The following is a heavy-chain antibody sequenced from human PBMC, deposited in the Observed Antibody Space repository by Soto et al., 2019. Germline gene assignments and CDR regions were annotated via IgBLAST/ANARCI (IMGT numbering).Heavy chain of an antibody. V-gene: IGHV2-70*01. CDR3: ARTPSPPYDSRVYNFDY. CDR1: GFSLSTSGMC. CDR2: IDWDDDK. D-gene: IGHD3-22*01. Sequence: GPTLVNPTHSLTRTCTFSGFSLSTSGMCVSWIRQPPGKALEWLALIDWDDDKYYSTSLKTRLTISKDTSKNQVVLTMTNMDPVDTATYYCARTPSPPYDSRVYNFDYWGKGTLVTVSS. J-gene: IGHJ4*02.